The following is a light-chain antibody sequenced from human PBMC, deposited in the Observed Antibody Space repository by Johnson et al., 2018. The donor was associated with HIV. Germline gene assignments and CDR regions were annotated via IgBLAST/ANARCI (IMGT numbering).Light chain of an antibody. CDR3: GTLDTSLSVYV. V-gene: IGLV1-51*01. Sequence: HSVLTQPPSVSAAPGQKVTISCSGSSSNIGNNYVSWYQQLPGTAPKLLIYDNNKRPSGIPDRFSGSKSGTSVTLAITGLQTGDEADYYCGTLDTSLSVYVFGTGTKVTVL. CDR1: SSNIGNNY. J-gene: IGLJ1*01. CDR2: DNN.